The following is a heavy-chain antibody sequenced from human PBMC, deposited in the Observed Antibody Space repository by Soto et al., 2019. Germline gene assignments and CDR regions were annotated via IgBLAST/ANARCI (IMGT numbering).Heavy chain of an antibody. CDR2: ISSNGGST. D-gene: IGHD2-2*01. CDR3: VKEGVVVVPAALYAFDI. CDR1: GFTFSSYA. J-gene: IGHJ3*02. V-gene: IGHV3-64D*08. Sequence: GGSLRLSCSASGFTFSSYAMHWVRQAPGKGLEYVSAISSNGGSTYYADSVKGRFTISRDNSKNTLYLQMSSLRAEDTAVYYCVKEGVVVVPAALYAFDIWGQGTMVTVSS.